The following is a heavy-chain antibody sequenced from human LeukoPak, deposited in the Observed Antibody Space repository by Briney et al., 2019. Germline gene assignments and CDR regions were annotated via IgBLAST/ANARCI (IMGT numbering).Heavy chain of an antibody. D-gene: IGHD6-13*01. Sequence: SDTLSLTCAVSGYSIRSSNWWGWIRQPPGKGLEWMGYIYYDGSIYYNPSLRSRVTMSVDTSKNQFSLRLNSVTAVDTAVYYCARKPDSRNWFDPWGQGTLVIVSS. J-gene: IGHJ5*02. CDR3: ARKPDSRNWFDP. V-gene: IGHV4-28*05. CDR2: IYYDGSI. CDR1: GYSIRSSNW.